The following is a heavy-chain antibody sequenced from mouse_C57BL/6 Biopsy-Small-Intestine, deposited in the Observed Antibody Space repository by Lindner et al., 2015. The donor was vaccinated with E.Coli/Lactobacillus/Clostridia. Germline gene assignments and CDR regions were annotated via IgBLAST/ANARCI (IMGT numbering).Heavy chain of an antibody. J-gene: IGHJ1*01. CDR1: GYTFTSYY. CDR3: ARGVSDWPPYFDF. D-gene: IGHD2-13*01. Sequence: SVKVSCKASGYTFTSYYITWVRQAPGQGLEWMGWISAYNGNTNYAQKVQGRVTMTTDTSTSTAYMELRSLRSYDTAVYYCARGVSDWPPYFDFWGQGTLVTVPS. CDR2: ISAYNGNT. V-gene: IGHV1-55*01.